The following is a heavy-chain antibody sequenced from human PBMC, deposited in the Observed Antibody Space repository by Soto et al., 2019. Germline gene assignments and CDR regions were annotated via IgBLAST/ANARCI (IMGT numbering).Heavy chain of an antibody. CDR2: IYYSGSP. V-gene: IGHV4-31*03. CDR1: GGSISSGGYY. D-gene: IGHD3-9*01. CDR3: AREGDILTDYYFDY. J-gene: IGHJ4*02. Sequence: QVQLQESGPGLVKPSQTLSLTCTVSGGSISSGGYYWSWIRQHPGKGLEWIGYIYYSGSPYYNPSHKSRVTISVDTSKNQFSLKLSSMTAADTAVYYCAREGDILTDYYFDYWGQGTLVTVSS.